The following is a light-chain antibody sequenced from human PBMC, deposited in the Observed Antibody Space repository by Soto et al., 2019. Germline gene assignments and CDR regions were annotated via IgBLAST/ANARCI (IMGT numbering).Light chain of an antibody. V-gene: IGKV3-15*01. CDR1: QSVSSK. CDR3: QQYNSWLWT. CDR2: GAS. J-gene: IGKJ1*01. Sequence: EIVMTQSPATLSVSPGEGATLSCRASQSVSSKLAWHQQKPGQAPRLLIYGASTRATGIPARFSGSGSGTEFTLSISSLQSEDSAVYYCQQYNSWLWTFGQGTKVEIK.